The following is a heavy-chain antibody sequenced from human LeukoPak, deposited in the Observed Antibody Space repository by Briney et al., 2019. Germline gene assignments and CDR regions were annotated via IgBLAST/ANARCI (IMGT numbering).Heavy chain of an antibody. CDR1: GYTFTSYG. Sequence: ASVKVSCKASGYTFTSYGISWVRQAPGQGLEWMGWISAYNGNTNYAQKLQGRVTTTTDTSTSTAYMELRSLRSEDTAVYYCARGWGLNFDDIWGQGTMVTVSS. V-gene: IGHV1-18*01. CDR2: ISAYNGNT. D-gene: IGHD3-16*01. CDR3: ARGWGLNFDDI. J-gene: IGHJ3*02.